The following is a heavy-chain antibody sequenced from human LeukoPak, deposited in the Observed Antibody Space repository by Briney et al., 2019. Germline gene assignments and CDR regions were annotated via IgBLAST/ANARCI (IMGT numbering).Heavy chain of an antibody. D-gene: IGHD3-10*01. CDR2: INHSGST. J-gene: IGHJ5*02. V-gene: IGHV4-34*01. Sequence: SETLSLTCAVYGGSFSGYYWSWIRQPPGKGLEWIGEINHSGSTNYNPSLKSRVTISVDTSKNQFSLKLSSVTAADTAVYYCARMRITVNWFDPWGQGTLVTVSS. CDR3: ARMRITVNWFDP. CDR1: GGSFSGYY.